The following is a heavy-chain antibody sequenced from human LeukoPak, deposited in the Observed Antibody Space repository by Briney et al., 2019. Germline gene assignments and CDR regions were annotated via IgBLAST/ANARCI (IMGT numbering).Heavy chain of an antibody. V-gene: IGHV4-59*01. CDR2: IYYSGST. CDR3: ARAKKAVAGFFDY. CDR1: GDSISYY. D-gene: IGHD6-19*01. J-gene: IGHJ4*02. Sequence: PSETLSLTCTVSGDSISYYWSWIRQPPGKGLEWIGYIYYSGSTNYNPSLKSRVTMSLDTSKNQLSLELSSVTAADTAVYYCARAKKAVAGFFDYWGQGTLVTVSS.